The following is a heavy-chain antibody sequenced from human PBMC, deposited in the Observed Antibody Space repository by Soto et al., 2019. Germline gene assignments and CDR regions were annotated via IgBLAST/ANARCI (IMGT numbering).Heavy chain of an antibody. J-gene: IGHJ6*02. Sequence: GGALRLSCPASGFTFSSYGMHWVRQAPGKGLEWVAVISYDGSNKYYADSVKGRFTISRDNSKNTLYLQMNSLRAEDTAVYYCAKDLGFLEWLNYGMDVWGQGTTVTVSS. CDR2: ISYDGSNK. V-gene: IGHV3-30*18. D-gene: IGHD3-3*01. CDR1: GFTFSSYG. CDR3: AKDLGFLEWLNYGMDV.